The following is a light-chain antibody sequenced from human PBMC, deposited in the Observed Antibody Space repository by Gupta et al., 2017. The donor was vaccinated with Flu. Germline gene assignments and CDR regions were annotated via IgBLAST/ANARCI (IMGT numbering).Light chain of an antibody. CDR2: DAS. Sequence: PAALSVSPGERATLSCRASQSVSSNLAWYQQKPGQAPRLLIYDASTRATGIPARFSGSRSGTEFSLTISSLQSEDVAIYYCQQYNKWPLTFGGGTKVEIK. CDR1: QSVSSN. J-gene: IGKJ4*01. CDR3: QQYNKWPLT. V-gene: IGKV3-15*01.